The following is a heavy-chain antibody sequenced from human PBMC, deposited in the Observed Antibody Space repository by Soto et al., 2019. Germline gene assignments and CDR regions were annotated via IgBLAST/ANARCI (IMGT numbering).Heavy chain of an antibody. J-gene: IGHJ4*02. CDR3: ARGGTVGDDYYSSGHHTGSHDF. CDR1: GYTFTGYY. D-gene: IGHD3-22*01. Sequence: ASVKVSCKASGYTFTGYYMHWVRQAPGQGLEWMGWINPNSGGTNYAQKFQGWVTVTRDTSISTAYMELSRLRSDDTAVYYCARGGTVGDDYYSSGHHTGSHDFWGQGTLVPVSS. V-gene: IGHV1-2*04. CDR2: INPNSGGT.